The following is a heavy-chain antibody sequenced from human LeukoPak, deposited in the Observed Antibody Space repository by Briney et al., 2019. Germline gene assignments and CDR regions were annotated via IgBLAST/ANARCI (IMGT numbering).Heavy chain of an antibody. CDR3: ARVAVGDFWSGYFDY. J-gene: IGHJ4*02. CDR2: IYSGDNT. V-gene: IGHV3-66*01. D-gene: IGHD3-3*01. CDR1: GFTVSSNY. Sequence: GGSLRLSCAASGFTVSSNYMSWVRQAPGKGLEWVSVIYSGDNTYYADSVKGRFTISRDNAKNSLYLQMNSLRAEDTAVYYCARVAVGDFWSGYFDYWGQGTLVTVSS.